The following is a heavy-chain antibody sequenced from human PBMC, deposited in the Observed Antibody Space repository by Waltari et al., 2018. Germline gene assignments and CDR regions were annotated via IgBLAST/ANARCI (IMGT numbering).Heavy chain of an antibody. CDR2: IYYSGST. J-gene: IGHJ6*03. V-gene: IGHV4-30-4*01. CDR3: ARGRGKQQLVRYHYYYMDV. Sequence: PPGKGLEWIGYIYYSGSTYYNPSLKSRVTISVDTSKNQFSLKLSSVTAADTAVYYCARGRGKQQLVRYHYYYMDVWGKGTTVTVSS. D-gene: IGHD6-13*01.